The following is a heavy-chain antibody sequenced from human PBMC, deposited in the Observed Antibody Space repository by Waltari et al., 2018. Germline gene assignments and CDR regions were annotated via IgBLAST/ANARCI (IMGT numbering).Heavy chain of an antibody. D-gene: IGHD3-9*01. V-gene: IGHV4-38-2*01. J-gene: IGHJ4*02. CDR1: GIPVNSGFF. CDR3: VRRHWEAGYYRDQ. CDR2: LYHSGDT. Sequence: QVQLQESGPGLVNPSETLSLTCAVSGIPVNSGFFWGWIRQAPGVGREGMGSLYHSGDTYDNPSLESRVTISRDTSKNQCSLKVRSVTAADTALYYCVRRHWEAGYYRDQWGPGTLVTVSS.